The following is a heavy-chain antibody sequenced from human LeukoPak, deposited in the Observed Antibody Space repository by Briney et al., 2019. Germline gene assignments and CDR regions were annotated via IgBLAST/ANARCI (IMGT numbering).Heavy chain of an antibody. CDR1: GFTFSSYG. Sequence: GGSLRLSCAASGFTFSSYGMHWVRQAPGKGLEWVAVISYDGSNKYYADSVKGRFTISRDNSKNTLYLQMNSLRAEDTAVYYCARGASPLSWGQGTLVTVSS. D-gene: IGHD1-26*01. CDR3: ARGASPLS. CDR2: ISYDGSNK. V-gene: IGHV3-30*03. J-gene: IGHJ5*02.